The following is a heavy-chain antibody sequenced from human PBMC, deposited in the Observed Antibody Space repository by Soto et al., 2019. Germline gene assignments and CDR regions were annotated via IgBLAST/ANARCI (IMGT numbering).Heavy chain of an antibody. D-gene: IGHD2-8*02. V-gene: IGHV4-30-4*01. Sequence: QVQLQESGPGLVMPSQTLSLTCTVSGGSISSGDYYWSWIRQPPGKGVEWIGCIFYTGSTYYNPSLRSRITISVHTSKSQFSLKRTSVTAADKAVYYCATVTRYCTGGGCNPYWFVPWGQGTLVTVSS. CDR2: IFYTGST. J-gene: IGHJ5*02. CDR3: ATVTRYCTGGGCNPYWFVP. CDR1: GGSISSGDYY.